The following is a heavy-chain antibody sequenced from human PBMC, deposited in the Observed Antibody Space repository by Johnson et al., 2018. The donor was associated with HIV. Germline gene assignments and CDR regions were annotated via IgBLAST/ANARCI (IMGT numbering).Heavy chain of an antibody. D-gene: IGHD6-19*01. V-gene: IGHV3-30*04. CDR3: VQGVPNPAGAFDI. Sequence: VQLVESGGGVVQPGRSLRLSCAAFGFTFSSYAMHWVRQAPGKGLEWVAVISYDGSNKFSADSVKGRFTISKDNSKNTLYLQMNSLRPEDTAVYYCVQGVPNPAGAFDIWGRGTMVTVSS. J-gene: IGHJ3*02. CDR2: ISYDGSNK. CDR1: GFTFSSYA.